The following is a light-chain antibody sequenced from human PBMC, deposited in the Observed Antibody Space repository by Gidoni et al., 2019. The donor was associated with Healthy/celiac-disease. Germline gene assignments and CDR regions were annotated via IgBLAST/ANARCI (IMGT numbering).Light chain of an antibody. V-gene: IGKV3-20*01. CDR1: QSVSSSY. J-gene: IGKJ1*01. CDR3: QQYGSSPRT. CDR2: GAS. Sequence: EIVLTQSPGTLSLSPGERATLSCRASQSVSSSYLAWYQQKPGQAPRLPIYGASSRATGIPDRFSGSGSGPDFTLTISRLEPEDFAVYYCQQYGSSPRTFGQGTKVEIK.